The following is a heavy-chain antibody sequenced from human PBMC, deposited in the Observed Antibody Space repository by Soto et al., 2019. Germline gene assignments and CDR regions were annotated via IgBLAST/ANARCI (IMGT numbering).Heavy chain of an antibody. CDR1: GGSISSSSYY. CDR3: ARHDYDFWSGYNNWFDT. Sequence: SETLSLTCTVSGGSISSSSYYWGWIRQPPGKGLEWIGSIYYSGSTYYNPSLKSRVTISVDTSKNQFSLKLSSVTAADTAVYYCARHDYDFWSGYNNWFDTWGQGTLVTVS. CDR2: IYYSGST. V-gene: IGHV4-39*01. D-gene: IGHD3-3*01. J-gene: IGHJ5*02.